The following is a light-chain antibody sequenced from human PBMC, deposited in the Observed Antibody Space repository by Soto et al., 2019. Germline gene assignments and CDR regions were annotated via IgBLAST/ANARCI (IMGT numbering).Light chain of an antibody. CDR3: QHSYRTPRT. CDR1: QSISTY. CDR2: AVS. Sequence: DIQMTQSPSSLSASVGDRVTITCRASQSISTYLNWYQHKPGKAPKVLIYAVSSLQSGVPSRFSGSGSGTDFTLTITSLQPEDSATYYCQHSYRTPRTFGQGTKVEIK. J-gene: IGKJ1*01. V-gene: IGKV1-39*01.